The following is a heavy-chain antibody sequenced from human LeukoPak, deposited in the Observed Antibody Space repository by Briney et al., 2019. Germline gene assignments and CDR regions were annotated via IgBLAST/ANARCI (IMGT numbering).Heavy chain of an antibody. V-gene: IGHV1-24*01. J-gene: IGHJ5*02. CDR1: GYTLTELS. CDR2: FDPEDGET. D-gene: IGHD6-6*01. CDR3: AREPLESSSQKALLNWFDP. Sequence: ASVKVSCKVSGYTLTELSMHWVRQAPGKGLEWMGGFDPEDGETIYAQKFQGRVTMTEDTSTDTAYMELSSLRSEDTAVYYCAREPLESSSQKALLNWFDPWGQGTLVTVSS.